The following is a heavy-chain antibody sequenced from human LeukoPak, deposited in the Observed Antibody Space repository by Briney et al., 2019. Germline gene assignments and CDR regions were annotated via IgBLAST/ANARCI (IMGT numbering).Heavy chain of an antibody. V-gene: IGHV4-34*01. Sequence: KPSETLSLTCAVYGGSFSGYYWSWIRQPPGKGLEWIGEINHSGSTNYNPSLKSRVTISVDTSKNQFPLKLSSVTAADTAVYYCARAWWGAKGPDYWGQGTLVTVSS. CDR3: ARAWWGAKGPDY. CDR2: INHSGST. D-gene: IGHD2-8*02. J-gene: IGHJ4*02. CDR1: GGSFSGYY.